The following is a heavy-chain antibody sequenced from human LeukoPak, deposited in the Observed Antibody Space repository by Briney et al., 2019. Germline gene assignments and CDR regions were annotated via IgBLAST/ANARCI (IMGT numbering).Heavy chain of an antibody. D-gene: IGHD4-17*01. CDR3: AKWKGDYVSYYYYYGMDV. V-gene: IGHV3-30*18. Sequence: GGSLRLSCEASGFTFTNYAMAWVRQGPGKGLEWVALISYNGNKKYYGDSVKGRFTISRDNSKNTVFLQINSLRREDTAIYYCAKWKGDYVSYYYYYGMDVWGLGTTVTVSS. CDR1: GFTFTNYA. J-gene: IGHJ6*02. CDR2: ISYNGNKK.